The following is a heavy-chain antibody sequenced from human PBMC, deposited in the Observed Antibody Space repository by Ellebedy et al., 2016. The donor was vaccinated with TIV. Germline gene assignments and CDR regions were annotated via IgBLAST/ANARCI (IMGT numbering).Heavy chain of an antibody. V-gene: IGHV1-2*02. J-gene: IGHJ4*02. CDR2: IDPNSGGT. Sequence: ASVKVSCKASGYSFPGYYMHWVRQAPGQGLEWMGWIDPNSGGTYYAQRFQGRVTMTRDTSISTAYMDLNRLTSDDTAVYYCARVRGAVAGDYWGQGTLVTVS. CDR3: ARVRGAVAGDY. D-gene: IGHD6-19*01. CDR1: GYSFPGYY.